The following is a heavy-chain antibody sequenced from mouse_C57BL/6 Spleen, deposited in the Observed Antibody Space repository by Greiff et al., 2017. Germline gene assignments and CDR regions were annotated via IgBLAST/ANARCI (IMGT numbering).Heavy chain of an antibody. Sequence: QVQLQQPGTELVKPGASVKLSCKASGYTFTSYWLHWVKQRPGQGLVWIGNINPSNGGTNYNEKFKSKATLTVDKSSSTAYMQLSSLTSEDSAVYYCARGITTVVADYAMDYWGQGTSVTVSS. D-gene: IGHD1-1*01. J-gene: IGHJ4*01. CDR1: GYTFTSYW. CDR3: ARGITTVVADYAMDY. V-gene: IGHV1-53*01. CDR2: INPSNGGT.